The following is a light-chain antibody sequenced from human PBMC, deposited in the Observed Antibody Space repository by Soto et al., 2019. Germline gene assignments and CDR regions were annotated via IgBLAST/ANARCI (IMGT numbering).Light chain of an antibody. CDR2: DAS. J-gene: IGKJ3*01. CDR1: QSVSSY. CDR3: QQRSNWPPG. Sequence: EIVLTQSPATLSLSPGERATLSCRASQSVSSYLAWYQQRPGQAPRLLIYDASNRATGIPARFSGSGSGTDFTLTTSSLGPEDFAVYYCQQRSNWPPGFGPGTKVEIK. V-gene: IGKV3-11*01.